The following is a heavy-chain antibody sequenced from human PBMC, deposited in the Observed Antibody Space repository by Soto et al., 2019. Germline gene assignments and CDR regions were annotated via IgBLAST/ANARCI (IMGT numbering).Heavy chain of an antibody. J-gene: IGHJ6*02. CDR2: ISGSGSRI. CDR1: GFTFNSYS. CDR3: ATSLTTSLYYYYGMDV. Sequence: GGSLRLSCVGSGFTFNSYSITWVRQAPGTGLEWVSGISGSGSRIYYADSVKGRFTISRDNSENTLYLQMNSLRVEDTAVYYCATSLTTSLYYYYGMDVWGQGTMVTV. V-gene: IGHV3-23*01. D-gene: IGHD4-17*01.